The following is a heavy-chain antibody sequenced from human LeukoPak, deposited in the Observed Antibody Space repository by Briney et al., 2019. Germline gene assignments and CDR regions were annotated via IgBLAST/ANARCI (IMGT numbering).Heavy chain of an antibody. V-gene: IGHV4-34*01. J-gene: IGHJ6*03. CDR2: INQSGGT. D-gene: IGHD5-18*01. Sequence: KASETLSLTCAVYGGSFSDYSWTWIRQPPGKGLEWIGEINQSGGTNHNPSLMSRVMMSVDRSKNQISLKVSSVTAADTAVYYCARVGYSFSINDWSRIGLGAYPTKCYYYMDVWGKGTTVTVSS. CDR1: GGSFSDYS. CDR3: ARVGYSFSINDWSRIGLGAYPTKCYYYMDV.